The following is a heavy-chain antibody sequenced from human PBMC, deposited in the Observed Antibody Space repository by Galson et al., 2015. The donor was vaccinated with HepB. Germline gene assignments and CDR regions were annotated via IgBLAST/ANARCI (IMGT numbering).Heavy chain of an antibody. D-gene: IGHD2-2*01. V-gene: IGHV4-4*07. J-gene: IGHJ4*02. CDR2: IYTSGST. CDR3: ARDTHCSSTSCYVMGDYFDY. CDR1: GGSISSYY. Sequence: ETLSLTCTVSGGSISSYYWSWIRQPAGKGLEWIGRIYTSGSTNYNPSLKSRVTMSVDTSKNQFSLKLSSVTAADTAVYYCARDTHCSSTSCYVMGDYFDYWGQGTLVTVSS.